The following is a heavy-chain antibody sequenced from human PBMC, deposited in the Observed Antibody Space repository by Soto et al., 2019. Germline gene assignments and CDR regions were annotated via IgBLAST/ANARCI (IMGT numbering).Heavy chain of an antibody. Sequence: EVQLVETGGGLIQPGRSLRLSCEASGLTVSSNYMNWVRQAPGKGLEWVSVLYSGGSTHYAGSVKGRFIISRDNSKNTLYLQMNSLRVEDTAVYYCARDRPGDEGDGFDIWGHGTMVTVSS. CDR2: LYSGGST. V-gene: IGHV3-53*02. J-gene: IGHJ3*02. D-gene: IGHD3-10*01. CDR3: ARDRPGDEGDGFDI. CDR1: GLTVSSNY.